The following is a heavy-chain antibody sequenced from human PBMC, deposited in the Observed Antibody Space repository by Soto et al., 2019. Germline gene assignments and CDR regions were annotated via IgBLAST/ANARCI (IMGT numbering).Heavy chain of an antibody. CDR2: VSHDGGNT. D-gene: IGHD6-19*01. CDR3: EKGGRQWLVTSEFNY. CDR1: GFTFSDYA. J-gene: IGHJ4*02. V-gene: IGHV3-30*18. Sequence: QVQLVESGGGVVQPGRSLRLSCAASGFTFSDYAMHWVRQAPGKGLEWVAVVSHDGGNTHYADSVKGRFTISRDSSKNTVSLEMTSLKAEDTAVYYCEKGGRQWLVTSEFNYWGQGALVTVSS.